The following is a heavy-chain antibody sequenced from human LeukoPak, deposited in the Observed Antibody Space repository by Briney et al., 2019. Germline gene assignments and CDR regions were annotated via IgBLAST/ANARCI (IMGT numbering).Heavy chain of an antibody. CDR3: ARNQRAMVRGALDY. Sequence: PSETLSLTCAVYGGSLSGYYWSWIRQPPGKGLEWIREINHSGSTNYNPSLKSRVTISVDTSKNQFSLKLSSVTAADTAVYYCARNQRAMVRGALDYWGQGTLVTVSS. CDR2: INHSGST. D-gene: IGHD3-10*01. V-gene: IGHV4-34*01. J-gene: IGHJ4*02. CDR1: GGSLSGYY.